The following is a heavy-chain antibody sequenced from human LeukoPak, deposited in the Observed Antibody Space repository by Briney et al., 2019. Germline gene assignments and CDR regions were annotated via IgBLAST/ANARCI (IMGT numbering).Heavy chain of an antibody. Sequence: GGTLRLSCAASGFTFSSYGMSWVRQAPGKGLEWVSAISGSGGSTYYTDSVKGRFTISRDNSKNTLYLQMNSLRVEDTAVYYCASGSYGRRWFDPWGQGTLVTVSS. V-gene: IGHV3-23*01. CDR3: ASGSYGRRWFDP. D-gene: IGHD3-10*01. CDR2: ISGSGGST. CDR1: GFTFSSYG. J-gene: IGHJ5*02.